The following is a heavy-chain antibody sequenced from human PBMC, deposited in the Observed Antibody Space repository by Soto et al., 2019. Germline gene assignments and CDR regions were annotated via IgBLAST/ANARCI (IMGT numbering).Heavy chain of an antibody. J-gene: IGHJ4*02. CDR1: GFTFTNYA. CDR2: ISSNGGST. V-gene: IGHV3-64D*06. Sequence: GGSLRLSCSVFGFTFTNYAMHWVRQAPGKGLQYVSSISSNGGSTYYAESVKGRFTISRDNSKNTLYLQMSSLRVEDTAVYYCVKDRYVEYWGQGMLVTVSS. CDR3: VKDRYVEY.